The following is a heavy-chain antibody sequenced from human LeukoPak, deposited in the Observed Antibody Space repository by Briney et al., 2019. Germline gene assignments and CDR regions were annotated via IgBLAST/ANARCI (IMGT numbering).Heavy chain of an antibody. D-gene: IGHD6-13*01. CDR1: GYTFTSYG. J-gene: IGHJ5*02. CDR2: ISAYNGNT. V-gene: IGHV1-18*01. Sequence: ASVTVSCKASGYTFTSYGISWVRQAPGQGLEWMGWISAYNGNTNYAQKLQGRVTVTTDTSTSTAYMELRSLTSDDTAMYYCARGLGSSWTPSWFDPWGQGTLVTVSS. CDR3: ARGLGSSWTPSWFDP.